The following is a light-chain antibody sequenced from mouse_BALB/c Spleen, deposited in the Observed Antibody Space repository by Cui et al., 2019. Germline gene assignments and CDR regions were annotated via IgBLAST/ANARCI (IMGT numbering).Light chain of an antibody. Sequence: QIVRTQSPAIMSASPAEKVCMTCSARSSVSYMHWYQQKSGTSPKRWIYDTSKLVSGVPARFSGSGSGTSYSLTISSMEAEDAATYYCQQWSTNPWTFGAGTKLEIK. CDR2: DTS. CDR1: SSVSY. J-gene: IGKJ1*01. CDR3: QQWSTNPWT. V-gene: IGKV4-59*01.